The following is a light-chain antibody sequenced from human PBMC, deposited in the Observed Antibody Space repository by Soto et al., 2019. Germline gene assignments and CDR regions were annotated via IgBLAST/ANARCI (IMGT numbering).Light chain of an antibody. CDR2: GSS. CDR1: QNVSSN. CDR3: QQYNNWTLT. Sequence: EIVMTQSPATLSVSPGGRATLSCRASQNVSSNFAWYQQKPGQAPRLLIYGSSTRATGIPARFSGSGSGTEFTLTISSLQSEDFAVSYCQQYNNWTLTCGGGTKVEIK. V-gene: IGKV3-15*01. J-gene: IGKJ4*01.